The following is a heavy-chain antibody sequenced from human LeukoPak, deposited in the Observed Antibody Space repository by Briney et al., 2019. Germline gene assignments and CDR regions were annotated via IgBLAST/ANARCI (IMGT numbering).Heavy chain of an antibody. J-gene: IGHJ4*02. D-gene: IGHD3-10*01. CDR3: VRDLVRGVVRGVPLNGYFDY. CDR2: LYSGGTT. CDR1: GITVSSNF. V-gene: IGHV3-66*01. Sequence: GGSLRLSCAASGITVSSNFMSWVRQAPGKGLEWVSVLYSGGTTYYADSVKGRFTISRDTSKNTLYLQMDSLRAEDTAVYHCVRDLVRGVVRGVPLNGYFDYWGQGTLVTVSS.